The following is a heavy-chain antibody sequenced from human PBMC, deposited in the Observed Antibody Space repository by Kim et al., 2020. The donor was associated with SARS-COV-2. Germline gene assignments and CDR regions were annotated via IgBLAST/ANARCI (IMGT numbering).Heavy chain of an antibody. CDR1: GFTFSSHV. D-gene: IGHD1-26*01. CDR3: ARNLVGDTDLGP. CDR2: ISYEGSTQ. J-gene: IGHJ5*02. Sequence: GGSLRLSXAXSGFTFSSHVMHWVRQAPGKGLEWVALISYEGSTQRYTDSVKGRFTVSRDNSKNILFLQMNSLRPEDTAVYYCARNLVGDTDLGPWGQGTLVTVSS. V-gene: IGHV3-30*03.